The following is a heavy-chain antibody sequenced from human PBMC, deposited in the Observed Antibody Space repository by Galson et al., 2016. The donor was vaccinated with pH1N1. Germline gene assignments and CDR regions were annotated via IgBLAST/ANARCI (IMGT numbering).Heavy chain of an antibody. J-gene: IGHJ2*01. V-gene: IGHV1-69*13. CDR2: IIPIFGTA. Sequence: SVKVSCKASGGTFSSYGINWVRQAPGQGLEWMGGIIPIFGTAKYAQNFQGRVTITADESTTTAYMELSSLRSEDPAVYYCAREDYYDTDLSDWYFDLWGRGTLLTVSS. D-gene: IGHD3-22*01. CDR3: AREDYYDTDLSDWYFDL. CDR1: GGTFSSYG.